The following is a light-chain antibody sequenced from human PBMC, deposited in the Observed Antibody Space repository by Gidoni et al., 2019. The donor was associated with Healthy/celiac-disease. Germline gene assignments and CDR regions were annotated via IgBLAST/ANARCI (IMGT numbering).Light chain of an antibody. J-gene: IGLJ3*02. V-gene: IGLV3-25*03. CDR2: KDS. CDR1: ALPKQY. CDR3: QSADSSGTYKV. Sequence: SYELTQPPSVSVSPGPTARITGSGDALPKQYAYWYQQKPGQAPVLVIYKDSERPSGIPERFSGSSSGTTVTLTISGVQAEDEADYYCQSADSSGTYKVFGGGTKLTVL.